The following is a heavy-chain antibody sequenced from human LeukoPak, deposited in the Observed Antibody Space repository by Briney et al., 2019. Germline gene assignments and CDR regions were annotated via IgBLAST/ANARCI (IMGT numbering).Heavy chain of an antibody. V-gene: IGHV3-7*01. J-gene: IGHJ6*02. CDR2: IKQDGSDK. CDR1: GFTFSTFW. D-gene: IGHD1-14*01. Sequence: AGGSLRLSCAASGFTFSTFWMTCVRQAPGKGMEWVANIKQDGSDKYYVDSVRGRVTISRDNAKNSLYLQKNSRRAEDTAVYYCARLTGSKADGMDVWGQGTTVTVSS. CDR3: ARLTGSKADGMDV.